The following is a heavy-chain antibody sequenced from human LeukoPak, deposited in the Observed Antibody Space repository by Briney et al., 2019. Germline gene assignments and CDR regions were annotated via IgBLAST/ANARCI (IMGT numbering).Heavy chain of an antibody. J-gene: IGHJ5*02. D-gene: IGHD4/OR15-4a*01. V-gene: IGHV1-69*05. CDR2: IIPIFGTA. Sequence: ASVKVSCKASGGTFSSYAISWVRQAPGQGLEWMGGIIPIFGTANYAQKFQGRVTITTDESTSTAYMELSSLRSEDTAMYYCAMGAVQPFDPWGQGTLVPVSS. CDR3: AMGAVQPFDP. CDR1: GGTFSSYA.